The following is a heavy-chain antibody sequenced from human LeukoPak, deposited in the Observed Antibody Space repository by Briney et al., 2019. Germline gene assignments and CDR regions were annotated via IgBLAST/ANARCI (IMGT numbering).Heavy chain of an antibody. CDR1: GGSISNYY. D-gene: IGHD6-19*01. V-gene: IGHV4-59*08. Sequence: SETLPLTCTVSGGSISNYYWSWIRQPPGKGLEWIGYIYYSGSTNYSPSLKSRVTISVDTSKNQFSLKLSSVTAADTAVYHCARHWMTVAPYWYFDLWGRGTLVTVSS. CDR2: IYYSGST. J-gene: IGHJ2*01. CDR3: ARHWMTVAPYWYFDL.